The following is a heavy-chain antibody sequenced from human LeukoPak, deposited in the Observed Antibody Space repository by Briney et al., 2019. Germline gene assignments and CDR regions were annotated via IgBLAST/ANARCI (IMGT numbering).Heavy chain of an antibody. CDR3: TTVRWRYWGPFDY. CDR1: GFTFSNAW. Sequence: GGSLRLSCAVSGFTFSNAWMSWVRQAPGKGLEWVGRIKSKTDGGTTDYAAPVKGRFTISRDDSKNTLYLQMNSLKTEDTAVYYCTTVRWRYWGPFDYWGQGTLVTVSS. CDR2: IKSKTDGGTT. D-gene: IGHD7-27*01. V-gene: IGHV3-15*01. J-gene: IGHJ4*02.